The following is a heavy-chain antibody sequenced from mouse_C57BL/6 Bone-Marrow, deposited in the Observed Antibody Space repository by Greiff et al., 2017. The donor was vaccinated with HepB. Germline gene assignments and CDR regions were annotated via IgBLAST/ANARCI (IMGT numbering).Heavy chain of an antibody. CDR3: ASLYPFPY. J-gene: IGHJ3*01. CDR2: ISYDGSN. CDR1: GYSITSGYY. V-gene: IGHV3-6*01. D-gene: IGHD2-12*01. Sequence: EVKLMESGPGLVKPSQSLSLTCSVTGYSITSGYYWNWIRQFPGNKLEWMGYISYDGSNNYNPSLKNRISITRDTSKNQFVLKLNSVTTEDTATYYCASLYPFPYWGQGTLVTVSA.